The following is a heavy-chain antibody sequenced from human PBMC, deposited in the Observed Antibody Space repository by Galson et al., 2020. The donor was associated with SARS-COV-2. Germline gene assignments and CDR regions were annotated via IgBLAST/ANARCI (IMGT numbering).Heavy chain of an antibody. D-gene: IGHD3-10*01. J-gene: IGHJ6*03. V-gene: IGHV4-34*01. CDR3: ARGHRGVVPSPVLGLGPFYSYYYMDV. Sequence: SQTLSLTCAVYGGSFSGYSWTWIRQPPGKGLEWIGEINIGGNTNYSPSLRSRVTVPVDTSKNQFSLNLRSMTAADTALYYCARGHRGVVPSPVLGLGPFYSYYYMDVWAKGTAVTVSS. CDR1: GGSFSGYS. CDR2: INIGGNT.